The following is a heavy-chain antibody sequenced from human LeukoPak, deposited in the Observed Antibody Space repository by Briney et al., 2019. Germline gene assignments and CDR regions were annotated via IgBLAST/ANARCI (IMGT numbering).Heavy chain of an antibody. CDR1: GGSISSSSYY. CDR2: IYYSGST. V-gene: IGHV4-39*07. CDR3: ARLSSGWYRNFDY. D-gene: IGHD6-19*01. J-gene: IGHJ4*02. Sequence: ETLSLTCTVSGGSISSSSYYWGWIRQPPGKGLEWIGSIYYSGSTNYNPSLKSRVTISVDTSKNQFSLKLSSVTAADTAVYYCARLSSGWYRNFDYWGQGTLVTVSS.